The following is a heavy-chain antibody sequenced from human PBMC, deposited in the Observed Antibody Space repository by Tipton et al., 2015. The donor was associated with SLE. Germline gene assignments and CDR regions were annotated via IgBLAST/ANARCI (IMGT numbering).Heavy chain of an antibody. Sequence: TLSLTCSVSGGSITSSDSSWGWIRQPPGEGLESIGSIYYSGSPSYNPSLRSRVTISVDTSKNQFSLKLSSVTAADTAVYYCARILIPVGFDVWGQGTLVIVSS. CDR1: GGSITSSDSS. CDR2: IYYSGSP. J-gene: IGHJ3*01. V-gene: IGHV4-39*07. D-gene: IGHD2-21*01. CDR3: ARILIPVGFDV.